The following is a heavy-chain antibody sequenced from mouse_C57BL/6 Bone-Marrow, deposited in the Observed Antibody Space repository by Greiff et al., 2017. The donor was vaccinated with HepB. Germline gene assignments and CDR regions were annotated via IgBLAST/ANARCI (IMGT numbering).Heavy chain of an antibody. CDR3: ARLGVSSYFDY. V-gene: IGHV5-17*02. Sequence: EVKLVESGGGLVQPGGSRKLSCSPSGFTFSSFGMHWVRQVPEKGLEWVAYISSDSTTVYYAVSVKGRFFISRDNPKNTLFLQMTSLRSEDSAMYYCARLGVSSYFDYWGQGTTLTVSS. J-gene: IGHJ2*01. CDR1: GFTFSSFG. CDR2: ISSDSTTV.